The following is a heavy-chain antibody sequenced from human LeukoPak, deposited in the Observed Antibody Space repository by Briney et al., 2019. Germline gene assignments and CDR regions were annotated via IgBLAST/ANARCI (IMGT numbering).Heavy chain of an antibody. Sequence: GGSLRLSCAASGFTFISYWMHWVRQAPGKGLVWVSRINSDESRTAYADSVKGRFSISRDNAKNTLYLQMNSLRAEDTAVYYCAIGYGDWFDPWGQGTLVTVSS. CDR3: AIGYGDWFDP. D-gene: IGHD4-17*01. CDR1: GFTFISYW. V-gene: IGHV3-74*01. CDR2: INSDESRT. J-gene: IGHJ5*02.